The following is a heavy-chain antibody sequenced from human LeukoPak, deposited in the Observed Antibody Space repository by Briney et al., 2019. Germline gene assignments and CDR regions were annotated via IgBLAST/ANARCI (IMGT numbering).Heavy chain of an antibody. D-gene: IGHD6-13*01. V-gene: IGHV4-34*01. Sequence: SETLSLTCAVYGGSFSGFSWSWIRQPPGKGLEWIGEISHSGRTKYNPSLKSRVTIFLDTSKNQFSLKVTSVTAADTAIYYCASGGRGAAARLLVYWGQGTLVTVSS. CDR3: ASGGRGAAARLLVY. J-gene: IGHJ4*02. CDR2: ISHSGRT. CDR1: GGSFSGFS.